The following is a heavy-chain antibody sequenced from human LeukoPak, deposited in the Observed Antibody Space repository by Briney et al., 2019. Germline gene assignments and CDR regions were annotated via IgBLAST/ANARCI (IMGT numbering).Heavy chain of an antibody. V-gene: IGHV3-30-3*01. J-gene: IGHJ4*02. D-gene: IGHD5-12*01. Sequence: QSGGSLRLSCAASGFTFSSYTFHWVRQAPGKGLEWVAVQDGNNKYYTDSVKGRFTISRDNSKSTLYLQMNSLRAEDTAVYYCARDDRGYSGYHFDHWGRGTLVTVSS. CDR2: QDGNNK. CDR3: ARDDRGYSGYHFDH. CDR1: GFTFSSYT.